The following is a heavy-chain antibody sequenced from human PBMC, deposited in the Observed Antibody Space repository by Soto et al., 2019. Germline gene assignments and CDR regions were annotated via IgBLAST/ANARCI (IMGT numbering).Heavy chain of an antibody. J-gene: IGHJ5*02. V-gene: IGHV4-4*02. Sequence: QVQLQESGPRLVKPSGSLSLTCGVSGGTVASSHWWSWVRQSPGGGLEWIGNVYHTGDTNLNPSLQSAVTISVDKSNNQFSLRLNSRTAADTAVYFCAREIVTAGGNNYFDPWGPGTLVTVSS. CDR3: AREIVTAGGNNYFDP. CDR2: VYHTGDT. D-gene: IGHD2-21*02. CDR1: GGTVASSHW.